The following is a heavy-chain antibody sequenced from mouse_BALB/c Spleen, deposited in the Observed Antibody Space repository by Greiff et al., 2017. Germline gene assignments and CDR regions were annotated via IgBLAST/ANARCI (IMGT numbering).Heavy chain of an antibody. CDR3: ARRGSYAMDY. V-gene: IGHV8-12*01. Sequence: QVTLKVSGPGILQPSQTLSLTCSFSGFSLSTSGMGVSWIRQPSGKGLEWLALIYWDDDKRYNPSLKSRLTISKDTSSNQVFLKITSVDTADTATYYCARRGSYAMDYWGQGTSVTVSS. J-gene: IGHJ4*01. CDR1: GFSLSTSGMG. CDR2: IYWDDDK.